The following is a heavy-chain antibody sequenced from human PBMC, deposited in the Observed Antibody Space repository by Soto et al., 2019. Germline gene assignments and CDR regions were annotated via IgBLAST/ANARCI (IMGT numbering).Heavy chain of an antibody. J-gene: IGHJ3*02. CDR3: ARESYYDSSGYYSDAFDI. CDR1: GGSISSGGYY. V-gene: IGHV4-31*03. Sequence: SETLSLTCTVSGGSISSGGYYWSWIRQHPGKGLEWIGYFYYSGSTYYNPSLKSRVTISVDTSKNQFSLKLSSVTAADTAVYYCARESYYDSSGYYSDAFDIWGQGTMVTVSS. CDR2: FYYSGST. D-gene: IGHD3-22*01.